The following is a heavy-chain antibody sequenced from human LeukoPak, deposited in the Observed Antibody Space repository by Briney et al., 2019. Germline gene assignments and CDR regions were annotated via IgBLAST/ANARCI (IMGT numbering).Heavy chain of an antibody. V-gene: IGHV1-69*04. CDR2: IIPILGIA. J-gene: IGHJ4*02. D-gene: IGHD2-2*01. Sequence: ASVKVSCKASGGTFSSYAISWVRQAPGQGLEWMGRIIPILGIANYAQKFQGRVTITADKSTSTAYMELSSLRSEDTAVYYCASTGLVPAAPFDYWGQGTLVTVSS. CDR3: ASTGLVPAAPFDY. CDR1: GGTFSSYA.